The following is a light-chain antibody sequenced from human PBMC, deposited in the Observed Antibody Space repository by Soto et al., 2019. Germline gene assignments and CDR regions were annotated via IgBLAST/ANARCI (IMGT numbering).Light chain of an antibody. CDR2: DAS. Sequence: EIVLTQSPATLSLSPGEIATLSCRASQSVSKYLAWYQQKPGQAPRLLIHDASNRATGIAARFSGSGSGTDFTLTISSLEPEDFGVYYCQQRSNWPQITFGGGTKVEIK. CDR1: QSVSKY. V-gene: IGKV3-11*01. J-gene: IGKJ4*01. CDR3: QQRSNWPQIT.